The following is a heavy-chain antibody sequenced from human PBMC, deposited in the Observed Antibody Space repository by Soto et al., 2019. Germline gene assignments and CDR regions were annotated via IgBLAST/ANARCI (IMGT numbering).Heavy chain of an antibody. CDR3: ARVKDSDYIRGSYRYFGFDY. CDR2: IKQDGSEK. Sequence: PGGSLRLSCAASGFTFSSYWMSWVRQAPGKGLEWVANIKQDGSEKYYVDSVKGRFTISRDNAKNSLYLQMNSLRAEDTAVYYCARVKDSDYIRGSYRYFGFDYWGQGTLVTVSS. CDR1: GFTFSSYW. J-gene: IGHJ4*02. D-gene: IGHD3-16*02. V-gene: IGHV3-7*01.